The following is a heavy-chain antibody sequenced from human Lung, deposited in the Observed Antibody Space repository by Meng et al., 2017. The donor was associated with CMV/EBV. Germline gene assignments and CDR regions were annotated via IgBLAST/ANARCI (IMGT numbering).Heavy chain of an antibody. D-gene: IGHD3-3*01. CDR3: ARGAYGTSIFGMVPYNDY. CDR2: ISSSGDHI. CDR1: GFTFSGYS. V-gene: IGHV3-21*01. Sequence: GGSLRLXCAASGFTFSGYSMNWVRQAPGKGLEWVTSISSSGDHIYYADSVRGRFTISRDNAKNSLSLQMNSLRAEDTAVYFCARGAYGTSIFGMVPYNDYWGQGTXVNVAS. J-gene: IGHJ4*02.